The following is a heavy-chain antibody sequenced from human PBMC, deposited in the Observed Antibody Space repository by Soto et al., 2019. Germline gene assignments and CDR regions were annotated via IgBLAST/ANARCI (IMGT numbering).Heavy chain of an antibody. V-gene: IGHV3-7*01. CDR1: GFTFSNYW. CDR3: ASARHIGP. J-gene: IGHJ5*02. CDR2: IGQDGSRR. Sequence: GSLRLSCTDSGFTFSNYWMSWVRQAPGKGLEWVANIGQDGSRRNYVDSVKGRFTISRDNAENSLYLQMNSLRAEDTAIYYCASARHIGPWGQGTLVTVSS. D-gene: IGHD2-21*01.